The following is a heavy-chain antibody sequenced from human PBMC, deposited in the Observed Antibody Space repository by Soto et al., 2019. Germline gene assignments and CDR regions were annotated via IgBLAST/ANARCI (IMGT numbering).Heavy chain of an antibody. CDR3: AQIGARFDY. J-gene: IGHJ4*02. V-gene: IGHV2-70*04. CDR2: IDWDDEK. CDR1: GFSLSTSGFR. Sequence: SGPTLVNPTETLTLTCTFSGFSLSTSGFRVTWIRQPPGKALEWLARIDWDDEKFYSTSLKTRLAISKDTSKSQVVLKLTSMDPRDTATYCCAQIGARFDYWGQGILVTVSS.